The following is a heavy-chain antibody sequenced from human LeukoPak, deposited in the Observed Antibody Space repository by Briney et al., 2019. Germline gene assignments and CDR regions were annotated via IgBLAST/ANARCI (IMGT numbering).Heavy chain of an antibody. V-gene: IGHV4-59*08. Sequence: SETLSLTCTVSTGPLRSFSWSWIRQPPGKRLEWIAYILDTGGTHSNPLLKSRVTLSEDTSNHQISLTLDSVTPADTAMYYCARHFQSVGRYRQPFDLWGRGTLVSVSS. CDR1: TGPLRSFS. J-gene: IGHJ4*02. CDR3: ARHFQSVGRYRQPFDL. D-gene: IGHD1-26*01. CDR2: ILDTGGT.